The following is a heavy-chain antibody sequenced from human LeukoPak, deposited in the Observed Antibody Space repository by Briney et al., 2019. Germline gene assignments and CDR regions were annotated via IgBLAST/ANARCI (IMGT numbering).Heavy chain of an antibody. V-gene: IGHV4-4*07. D-gene: IGHD1-7*01. CDR3: ARVTGTTLYYYMDV. Sequence: SETLSLTCTVSGGSISSYYWSWIRQPAGKGLEWIGRIYTTGSTNYNPSLKSRVTMSVDTSKNQFSLKLSSVTAADTAVYYCARVTGTTLYYYMDVWGKGTTVTVSS. CDR2: IYTTGST. CDR1: GGSISSYY. J-gene: IGHJ6*03.